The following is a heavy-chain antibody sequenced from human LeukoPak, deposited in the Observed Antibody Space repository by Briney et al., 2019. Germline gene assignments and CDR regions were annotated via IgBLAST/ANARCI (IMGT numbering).Heavy chain of an antibody. J-gene: IGHJ6*02. CDR2: INSDGSIT. CDR3: ARDAVDTANAV. Sequence: PGGSLRLSCAASGFTFTTYWMHWVRQAPGKGLVWVSHINSDGSITSYADSVKGRFTISRDNAKNTLYLQMNCLRAEDTAVYYCARDAVDTANAVWGQGTTVTVSS. D-gene: IGHD5-18*01. V-gene: IGHV3-74*01. CDR1: GFTFTTYW.